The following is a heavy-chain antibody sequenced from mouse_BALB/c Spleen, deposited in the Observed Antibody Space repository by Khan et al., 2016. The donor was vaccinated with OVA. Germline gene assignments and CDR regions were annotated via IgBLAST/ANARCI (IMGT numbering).Heavy chain of an antibody. J-gene: IGHJ4*01. CDR2: IYPATGRT. CDR1: GYILPSFW. CDR3: ARRAPDDAMDY. D-gene: IGHD3-3*01. V-gene: IGHV1S132*01. Sequence: QVQLKQSGAEVVRPGASVKLSCKTSGYILPSFWIQWEKKRSGQGLDGIARIYPATGRTYYNEKFKGKATLTADKSSNTVYMHLSSLKSEDSAVYFCARRAPDDAMDYWGQGTSVTVSS.